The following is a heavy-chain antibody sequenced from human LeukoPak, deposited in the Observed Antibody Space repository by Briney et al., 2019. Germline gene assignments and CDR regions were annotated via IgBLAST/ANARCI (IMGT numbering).Heavy chain of an antibody. D-gene: IGHD6-13*01. CDR3: VKDLYKGDTASWYFFHY. J-gene: IGHJ4*02. CDR1: GFIISDYA. V-gene: IGHV3-64D*06. Sequence: PGGSLRLSCSASGFIISDYAMHWVRQAPGKGLEYVSAISANGGSTYYADSVKGRFTISRDTSKNTLYLQLSSLTAEDTAMYHCVKDLYKGDTASWYFFHYWGQGTLVTVSS. CDR2: ISANGGST.